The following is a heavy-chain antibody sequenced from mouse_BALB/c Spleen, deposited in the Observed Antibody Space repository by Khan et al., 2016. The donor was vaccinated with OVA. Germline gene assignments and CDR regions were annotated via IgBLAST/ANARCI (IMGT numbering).Heavy chain of an antibody. CDR3: ERREKYGYDPSWFAY. CDR1: GYTFTSYW. J-gene: IGHJ3*01. CDR2: INPSDSET. V-gene: IGHV1-61*01. Sequence: QVQLQQSGAELVRPGASVKLSCKASGYTFTSYWMNWVKQRPGHGLEWIGKINPSDSETHYNQMFKDKATLTVYKSSRTAYMQLSSLTSEDSAVYFCERREKYGYDPSWFAYWGQGTLVTVSA. D-gene: IGHD2-2*01.